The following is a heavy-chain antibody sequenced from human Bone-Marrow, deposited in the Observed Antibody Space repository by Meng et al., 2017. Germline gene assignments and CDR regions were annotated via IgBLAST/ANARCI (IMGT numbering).Heavy chain of an antibody. D-gene: IGHD3-16*01. Sequence: VQLQESGPGLVTPSQTLSLTCTVSGGSISSGGYYWSWIRQHPGKGLEWIGYIYYSGTTYYNPSLSSLVTISVDTSKNQFSLNLSSVTAADTAVYYCARDIRQGGNIWFDPWGQGTLVTVSS. CDR3: ARDIRQGGNIWFDP. CDR2: IYYSGTT. CDR1: GGSISSGGYY. J-gene: IGHJ5*02. V-gene: IGHV4-31*01.